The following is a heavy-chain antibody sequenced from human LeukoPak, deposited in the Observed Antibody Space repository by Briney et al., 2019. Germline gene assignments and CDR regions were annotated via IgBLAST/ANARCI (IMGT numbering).Heavy chain of an antibody. J-gene: IGHJ4*02. V-gene: IGHV3-13*01. D-gene: IGHD6-19*01. CDR1: GFTFRSYD. Sequence: GGSLRLSCAASGFTFRSYDMHWVRHVTGKGLEWVSAVGISGDTYYAGSVKGRFTISRENAKNSLYLHCVRGGIQVSGIDEIDYWGQGTLVTVSS. CDR2: VGISGDT. CDR3: DY.